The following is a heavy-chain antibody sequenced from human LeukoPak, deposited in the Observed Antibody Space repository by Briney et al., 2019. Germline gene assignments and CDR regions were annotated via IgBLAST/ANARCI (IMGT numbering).Heavy chain of an antibody. J-gene: IGHJ5*02. CDR2: IYHSGTT. Sequence: SETLSLTCAASGVAISRGGYAWNWIRQPPGKGLEWIAYIYHSGTTYYNPSLKSRATISVDTSKNQFSLKLSSVTAADTAVYYCVRGRYSSGWFKDKNWFDPWGQGIPVTVSS. D-gene: IGHD6-19*01. CDR3: VRGRYSSGWFKDKNWFDP. CDR1: GVAISRGGYA. V-gene: IGHV4-30-4*07.